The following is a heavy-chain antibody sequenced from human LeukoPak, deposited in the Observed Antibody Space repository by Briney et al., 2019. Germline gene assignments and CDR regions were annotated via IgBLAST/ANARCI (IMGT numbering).Heavy chain of an antibody. Sequence: PSETLSLTCAVYGESFSGYYWTWIRQPPGKGLEWIGEINRGGSTSYNPSLKSGVSISVDTSKNQFSLKLKSVTAADTAVYYCARAQEAMPIDYWGQGTLVTVSS. D-gene: IGHD2-2*01. CDR3: ARAQEAMPIDY. V-gene: IGHV4-34*01. CDR2: INRGGST. CDR1: GESFSGYY. J-gene: IGHJ4*02.